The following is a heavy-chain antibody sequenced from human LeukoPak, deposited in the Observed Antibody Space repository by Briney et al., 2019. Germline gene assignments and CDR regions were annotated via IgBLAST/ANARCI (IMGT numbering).Heavy chain of an antibody. CDR3: ARVCHYGDILFYY. D-gene: IGHD4-17*01. CDR2: MNPNSGNT. Sequence: ASVKVSCKASGYTFTSYDINWVRQATGQGLEWMGWMNPNSGNTGYAQKFQGRVTMTRNTSISTAYMELSSLRSEETAVYYCARVCHYGDILFYYWGQGTLVTVSS. CDR1: GYTFTSYD. J-gene: IGHJ4*02. V-gene: IGHV1-8*01.